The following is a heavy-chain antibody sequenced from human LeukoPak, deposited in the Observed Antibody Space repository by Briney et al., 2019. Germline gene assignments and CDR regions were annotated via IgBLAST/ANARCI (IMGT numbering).Heavy chain of an antibody. Sequence: SETLSFTCTVSGGSISSHYWSWIRQPPGKGLEWIGYIYYSGSTNYNPSLKSRVTISVDTSKNQFSLKLSSVTAADTAVYYCAVDGGYGNYFDYWGQGTLVTVSS. CDR1: GGSISSHY. CDR3: AVDGGYGNYFDY. V-gene: IGHV4-59*11. J-gene: IGHJ4*02. CDR2: IYYSGST. D-gene: IGHD5-12*01.